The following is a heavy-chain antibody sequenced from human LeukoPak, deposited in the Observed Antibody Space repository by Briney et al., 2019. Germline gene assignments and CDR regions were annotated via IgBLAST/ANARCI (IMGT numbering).Heavy chain of an antibody. D-gene: IGHD1-1*01. CDR3: ARAIATDPSRHAFDI. V-gene: IGHV3-7*01. J-gene: IGHJ3*02. Sequence: GGSLRLSCAASGFTFSSYWMSWVRQAPGKGLEWVANIKQDGSEKYYVDSVKGRFTISRDNAKNSLYLQMNSLRAEDTAVYYCARAIATDPSRHAFDIWGQGTVVTVSS. CDR2: IKQDGSEK. CDR1: GFTFSSYW.